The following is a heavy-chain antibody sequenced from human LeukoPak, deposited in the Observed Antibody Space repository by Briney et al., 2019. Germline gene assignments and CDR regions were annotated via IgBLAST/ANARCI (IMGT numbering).Heavy chain of an antibody. D-gene: IGHD4-17*01. CDR3: ARARFYRIYGDYGYDAFDI. CDR1: GFTFSSYA. CDR2: ISYDGSNK. J-gene: IGHJ3*02. Sequence: GGSLRLSCAASGFTFSSYAMHWVRQAPGKGLEWVAVISYDGSNKYYADSVKGRFTISRDNSKNTLYLQMNSLRAEDTAVYYCARARFYRIYGDYGYDAFDIWGQGTMVTVSS. V-gene: IGHV3-30*04.